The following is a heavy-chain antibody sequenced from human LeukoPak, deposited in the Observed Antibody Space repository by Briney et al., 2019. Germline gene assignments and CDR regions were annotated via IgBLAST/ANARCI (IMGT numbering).Heavy chain of an antibody. CDR1: GFTFSSYA. J-gene: IGHJ4*02. CDR3: ARSSSGWFHFGY. CDR2: ISGSGGST. V-gene: IGHV3-23*01. Sequence: QSGGSLRLSCAASGFTFSSYAMSWVRQAPGKGLEWVSAISGSGGSTYYADSVKGRFTISRDNSKNTLYLQMNSLRAEDTAVYYCARSSSGWFHFGYWGQGILVTVSS. D-gene: IGHD6-19*01.